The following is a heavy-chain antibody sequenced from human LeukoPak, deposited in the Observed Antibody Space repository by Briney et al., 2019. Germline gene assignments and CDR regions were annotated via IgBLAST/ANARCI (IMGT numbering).Heavy chain of an antibody. D-gene: IGHD5-18*01. CDR2: ISGSSSHI. CDR1: GFIFSSYT. V-gene: IGHV3-21*01. CDR3: ARPLSGYSYGVDY. J-gene: IGHJ4*02. Sequence: GGSLRLSCAASGFIFSSYTMNWVRQAPGRGLEWVSSISGSSSHIYYADSVKGRFTISRDNAKNSLYLQMNSLRAEDTAVYYCARPLSGYSYGVDYWGQGILVTVSS.